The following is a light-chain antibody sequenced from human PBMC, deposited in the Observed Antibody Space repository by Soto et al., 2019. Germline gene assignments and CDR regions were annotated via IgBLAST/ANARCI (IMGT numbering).Light chain of an antibody. CDR1: QSISSW. Sequence: DIQMTQYPSTLSASVGDRVTITCRASQSISSWLAWYQQKPGKAPKLLIYKASSLESGVPSRFSGSASGTEFTLTISSLQPDDFATYYCQQYHGYPWTFGQGTKVDIK. V-gene: IGKV1-5*03. CDR3: QQYHGYPWT. J-gene: IGKJ1*01. CDR2: KAS.